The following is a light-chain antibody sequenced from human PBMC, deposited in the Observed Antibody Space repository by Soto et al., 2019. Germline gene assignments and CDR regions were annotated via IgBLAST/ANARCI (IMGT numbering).Light chain of an antibody. CDR1: QSFSSN. CDR2: GAS. V-gene: IGKV3-15*01. CDR3: QQYHNWPIT. Sequence: EIVMTQSPATLSVSPGERATLSCRASQSFSSNLAWYQQKPGQAPRLLIYGASTRATGVPARFSGSGSGTEFTLTISSLQSEDFAVYYCQQYHNWPITFGQGTRLAI. J-gene: IGKJ5*01.